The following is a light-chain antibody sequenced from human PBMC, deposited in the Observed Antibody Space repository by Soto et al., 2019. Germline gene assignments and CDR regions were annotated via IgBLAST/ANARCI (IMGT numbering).Light chain of an antibody. CDR1: QTVSSSY. CDR3: HHYGSSPPFT. CDR2: GAS. V-gene: IGKV3-20*01. Sequence: EVVLTQSPGTLSLSPGERVTLSCGASQTVSSSYLAWYQQKPGQAPRLLIYGASNRATGIPDRFGGSGSGTDVTLTINRLEPEDFAVYYCHHYGSSPPFTFGQGTKLEI. J-gene: IGKJ2*01.